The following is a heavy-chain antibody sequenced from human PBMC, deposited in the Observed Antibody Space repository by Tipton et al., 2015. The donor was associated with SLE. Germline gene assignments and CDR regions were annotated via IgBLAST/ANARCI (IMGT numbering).Heavy chain of an antibody. Sequence: TLSLTCNVSGGSISSHYWSWIRQPPGKGLEWIGYIYYSGSTYYNPSLKSRVTISVDTSKNQFSLKLSSVTAADTAVYYCASEPRLWRYFDWLSDAFEIWGQGTMVTVSS. CDR1: GGSISSHY. D-gene: IGHD3-9*01. CDR3: ASEPRLWRYFDWLSDAFEI. J-gene: IGHJ3*02. V-gene: IGHV4-59*11. CDR2: IYYSGST.